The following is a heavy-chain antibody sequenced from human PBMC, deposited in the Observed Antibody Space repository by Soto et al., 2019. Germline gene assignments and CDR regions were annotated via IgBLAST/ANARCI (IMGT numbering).Heavy chain of an antibody. V-gene: IGHV5-51*01. CDR2: IYPGDSDT. CDR1: GYSFTSYW. Sequence: GESLKISCNGSGYSFTSYWIGWVRQMPGKGLEWMGIIYPGDSDTRYSPSFQGQVTISADKSISTAYLQWSSLKASDTAMYYCARRGKLLLNHYDLWSGYPYYFDYCCQGTLVTVSS. CDR3: ARRGKLLLNHYDLWSGYPYYFDY. D-gene: IGHD3-3*01. J-gene: IGHJ4*02.